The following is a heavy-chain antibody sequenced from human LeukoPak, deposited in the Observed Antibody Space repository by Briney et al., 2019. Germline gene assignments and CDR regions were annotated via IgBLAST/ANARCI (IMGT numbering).Heavy chain of an antibody. CDR1: GYSFSSYG. Sequence: GASVKVSCKASGYSFSSYGVSWVRQAPGQGLQWMGWISVYNGHTNYAQKLQGRVTMTTDTSTSTAYMELRSLRSDDTAVYYCASGSYYYFDYWGQGTLVTVSS. CDR3: ASGSYYYFDY. D-gene: IGHD5-18*01. V-gene: IGHV1-18*01. J-gene: IGHJ4*02. CDR2: ISVYNGHT.